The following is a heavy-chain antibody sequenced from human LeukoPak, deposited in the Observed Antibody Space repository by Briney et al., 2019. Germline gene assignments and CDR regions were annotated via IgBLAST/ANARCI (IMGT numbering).Heavy chain of an antibody. CDR1: GYTFTGYY. CDR2: INPNSGGT. J-gene: IGHJ4*02. V-gene: IGHV1-2*02. Sequence: ASVKVSCKASGYTFTGYYMHWVRQAPGQGLEWMGWINPNSGGTNYAQKFQGRVTMARDTSISTAYMELSRLRSDDTAVYYCARGWHYYDSSGYWDQYHFDYWGQRTLVTVSS. CDR3: ARGWHYYDSSGYWDQYHFDY. D-gene: IGHD3-22*01.